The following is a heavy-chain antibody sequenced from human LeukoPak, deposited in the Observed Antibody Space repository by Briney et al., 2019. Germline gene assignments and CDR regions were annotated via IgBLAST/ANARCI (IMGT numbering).Heavy chain of an antibody. CDR1: GGSISTYY. J-gene: IGHJ3*02. CDR3: ARHGGSIAVAGIDAFDI. CDR2: IYHRGSS. D-gene: IGHD6-19*01. V-gene: IGHV4-59*08. Sequence: PSETLSLTCTVSGGSISTYYWNWLRQPPGKGPEWIGHIYHRGSSRYNPSLKSRVTISVDTSKNQFSLKLSSVTAADTAVYYCARHGGSIAVAGIDAFDIWGQGTMVTVSS.